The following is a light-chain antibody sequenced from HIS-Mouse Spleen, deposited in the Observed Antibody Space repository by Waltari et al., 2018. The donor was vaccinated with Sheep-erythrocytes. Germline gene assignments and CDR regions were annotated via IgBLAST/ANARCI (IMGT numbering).Light chain of an antibody. V-gene: IGLV2-14*01. Sequence: QSALTQPASVSGSPGQSITISCTGTSSAVGVYNYVSWYQQHPGKAPKLMIYEVSNRPSGVSNRFSGSKSGNTASLTISGLQAEDEADYYCCSYAGSSTPWVFGGGTKLTVL. CDR3: CSYAGSSTPWV. J-gene: IGLJ3*02. CDR2: EVS. CDR1: SSAVGVYNY.